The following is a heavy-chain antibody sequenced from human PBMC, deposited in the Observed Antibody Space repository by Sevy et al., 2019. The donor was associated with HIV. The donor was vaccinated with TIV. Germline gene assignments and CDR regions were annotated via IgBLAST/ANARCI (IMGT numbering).Heavy chain of an antibody. Sequence: ASVKVSCKASGYTFTGYYMHWMRQAPGQGLEWMGWINSDSGGPIYAPNFQGRVTLTRDTSISTAYMDLSRLKSDDTAVYYCVRDDRDGYFEYWGQGTLVTVSS. CDR1: GYTFTGYY. V-gene: IGHV1-2*02. J-gene: IGHJ4*02. CDR3: VRDDRDGYFEY. CDR2: INSDSGGP.